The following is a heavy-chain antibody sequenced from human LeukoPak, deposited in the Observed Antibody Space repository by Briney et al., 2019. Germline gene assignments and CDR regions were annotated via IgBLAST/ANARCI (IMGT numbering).Heavy chain of an antibody. D-gene: IGHD6-13*01. J-gene: IGHJ4*02. V-gene: IGHV4-30-4*08. CDR2: IYYSGST. CDR1: GGSISSGDYY. CDR3: ATGYSSSWYVNPVDY. Sequence: SQTLSLTCTVSGGSISSGDYYWSWIRQPPGKGLEWIGYIYYSGSTYYNPSLKSRVTISVDTSKNQFSLKLSSVTAADTAVYYCATGYSSSWYVNPVDYWGQGTQVTVSS.